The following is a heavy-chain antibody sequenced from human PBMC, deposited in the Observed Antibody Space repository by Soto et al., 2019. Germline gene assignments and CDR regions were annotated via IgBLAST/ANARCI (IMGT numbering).Heavy chain of an antibody. V-gene: IGHV1-8*01. Sequence: QVQLVQSGAEVKKPGASVKVSCKASGYTFTSYDINWVRQATGQGLEWMGWMNPNSGNTGYAQKFQGRGTMTRNTSISTAYMELSSLRSEDTAVYYCARRLWDYYYYYMDVWGKGTTVTVSS. CDR1: GYTFTSYD. D-gene: IGHD2-21*01. CDR3: ARRLWDYYYYYMDV. CDR2: MNPNSGNT. J-gene: IGHJ6*03.